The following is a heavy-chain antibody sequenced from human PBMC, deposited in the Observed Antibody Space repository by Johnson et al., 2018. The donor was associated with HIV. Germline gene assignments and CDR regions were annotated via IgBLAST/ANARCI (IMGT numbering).Heavy chain of an antibody. D-gene: IGHD1-26*01. J-gene: IGHJ3*02. Sequence: VQLVESGGGVVQPGGSLRLSCAASGFTFSSYGMHWVRQAPGKGLEWVANIKQDGSEKYYVDSVKGRFTISRDNAKNSLYLQMNSRRAEDTAVYYCARDDTWGDAFDIWGQGTMVTVSS. CDR2: IKQDGSEK. CDR3: ARDDTWGDAFDI. CDR1: GFTFSSYG. V-gene: IGHV3-7*05.